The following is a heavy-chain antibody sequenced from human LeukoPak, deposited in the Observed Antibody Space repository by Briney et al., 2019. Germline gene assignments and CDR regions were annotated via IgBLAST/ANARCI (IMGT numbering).Heavy chain of an antibody. Sequence: ASVKASCKASGYTFTSYGISWVRQAPGQGLEWMGWISAYNGNTNYAQKLQGRVTMTTDTSTSTAYMELRGLRSDDTAVYYCARFGIAAAGTAGYNWFDPWGQGTLVTVSS. J-gene: IGHJ5*02. CDR2: ISAYNGNT. CDR3: ARFGIAAAGTAGYNWFDP. D-gene: IGHD6-13*01. CDR1: GYTFTSYG. V-gene: IGHV1-18*04.